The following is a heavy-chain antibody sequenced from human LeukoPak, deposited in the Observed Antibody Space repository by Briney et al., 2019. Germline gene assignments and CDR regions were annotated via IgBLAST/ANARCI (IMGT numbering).Heavy chain of an antibody. V-gene: IGHV3-7*03. CDR1: GFTFSDTL. J-gene: IGHJ4*02. CDR3: TKGGFSTSWYWVY. CDR2: IKPDGSEK. D-gene: IGHD6-13*01. Sequence: PGGSLRLSCAAPGFTFSDTLMTWVRQAPGKGLEWVATIKPDGSEKYYVDSVRGRFTISRVNAENSLYLQMNSLRADDTAVYHCTKGGFSTSWYWVYWGQGTLVTVSS.